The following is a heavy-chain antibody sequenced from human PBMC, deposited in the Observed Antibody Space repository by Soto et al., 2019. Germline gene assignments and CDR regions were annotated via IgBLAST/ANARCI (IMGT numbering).Heavy chain of an antibody. V-gene: IGHV3-66*01. CDR1: GFTVSSNY. Sequence: GGSLRLSCAASGFTVSSNYMSWVRQAPGKGLEWVSVIYSGGSTYFADYVKDRFSISRDNSKNTLHLQMNSLRAEDTAVYYCAREGRPWGQGTLVTVSS. D-gene: IGHD2-15*01. CDR2: IYSGGST. J-gene: IGHJ5*02. CDR3: AREGRP.